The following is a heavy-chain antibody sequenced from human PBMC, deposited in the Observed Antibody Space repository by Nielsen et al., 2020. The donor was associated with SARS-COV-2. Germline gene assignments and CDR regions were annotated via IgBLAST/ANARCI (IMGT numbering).Heavy chain of an antibody. V-gene: IGHV4-30-4*01. CDR1: GGSITSGDYF. CDR2: IYNSGST. J-gene: IGHJ6*03. D-gene: IGHD2-21*01. CDR3: ARGNLVVVPSPILGLGPIYFYFYLDV. Sequence: SETLSLTCTVSGGSITSGDYFWSWIRQPPGKGLEWIGYIYNSGSTSYNPSLKSRLTISVDTSKNQFSLKMTAVTAADTAVYFCARGNLVVVPSPILGLGPIYFYFYLDVWGKGASVTVS.